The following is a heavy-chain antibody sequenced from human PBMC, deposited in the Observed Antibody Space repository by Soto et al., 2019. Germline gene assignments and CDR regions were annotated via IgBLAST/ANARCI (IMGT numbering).Heavy chain of an antibody. CDR3: TTEGYISSIIVRCDY. D-gene: IGHD6-13*01. V-gene: IGHV3-15*07. Sequence: PGGSLRLSCAASGFTFSNAWINWVRQAPGKGLEWVGRVKSKNDGGTTDFAAPVKGRFAISRDDSKNMVYLEMNSFQTEDTAIYYCTTEGYISSIIVRCDYWGHXSRVTVAS. J-gene: IGHJ4*01. CDR2: VKSKNDGGTT. CDR1: GFTFSNAW.